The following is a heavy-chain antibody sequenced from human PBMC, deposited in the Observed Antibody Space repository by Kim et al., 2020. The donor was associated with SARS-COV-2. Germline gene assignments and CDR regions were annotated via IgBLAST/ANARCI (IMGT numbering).Heavy chain of an antibody. J-gene: IGHJ4*02. D-gene: IGHD4-17*01. V-gene: IGHV3-48*03. Sequence: GGSLRLSCVASGFTFSRYEINWVRQAPGKGLEWVSYISESGFISYADSVKGRFTISRDNAKNSAYLQMSSLRAEDTGIYYCARDTYGDEDFDYWGQGTLVTVSS. CDR1: GFTFSRYE. CDR3: ARDTYGDEDFDY. CDR2: ISESGFI.